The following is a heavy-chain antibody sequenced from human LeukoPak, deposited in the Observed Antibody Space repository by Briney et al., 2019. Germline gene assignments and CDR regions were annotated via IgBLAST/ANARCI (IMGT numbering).Heavy chain of an antibody. CDR1: GFTFDDYT. V-gene: IGHV3-43*01. CDR3: ARGASSSAFYHMDV. J-gene: IGHJ6*03. Sequence: PGGSLRLSCAASGFTFDDYTMYWVRQGPGKGLEWVSLIGWDGGSVSYAGSVKGRFTISRDNSKNLLYLQMNSLRTEDTALYYCARGASSSAFYHMDVWGKGTTVTVSS. D-gene: IGHD6-13*01. CDR2: IGWDGGSV.